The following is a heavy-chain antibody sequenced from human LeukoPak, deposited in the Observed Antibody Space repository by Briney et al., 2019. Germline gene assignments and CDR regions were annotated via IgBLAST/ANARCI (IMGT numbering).Heavy chain of an antibody. J-gene: IGHJ5*02. Sequence: ASVKVSCKASGYTFTSYGISWVRQAPGQGLEWMGWISAYNGNTNYAQKLQGRVTMTTDTSTSTAYKELRSLRSDDTAVYYCARGLERMYSSSSFDPWGQGTLVTVSS. V-gene: IGHV1-18*01. D-gene: IGHD6-6*01. CDR1: GYTFTSYG. CDR2: ISAYNGNT. CDR3: ARGLERMYSSSSFDP.